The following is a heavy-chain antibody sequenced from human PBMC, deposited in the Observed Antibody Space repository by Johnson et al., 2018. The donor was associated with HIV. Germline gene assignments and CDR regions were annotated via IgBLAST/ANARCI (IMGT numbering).Heavy chain of an antibody. CDR3: AKEEPVIQFLEWFPGAFDI. D-gene: IGHD3-3*01. CDR1: GFTFGDYV. Sequence: QVQLVESGGGVVRPGGSLRLSCAASGFTFGDYVMNWVRQAPGKGREWVAFIRYDGSNKYYADSVKGRFTISRDNAKNSLYLQMNSLRAEDTAVYYCAKEEPVIQFLEWFPGAFDIWGQGTMVAVSS. V-gene: IGHV3-30*02. J-gene: IGHJ3*02. CDR2: IRYDGSNK.